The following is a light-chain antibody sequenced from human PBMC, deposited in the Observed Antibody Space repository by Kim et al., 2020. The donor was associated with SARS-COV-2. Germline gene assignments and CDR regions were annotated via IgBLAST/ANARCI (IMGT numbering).Light chain of an antibody. J-gene: IGKJ1*01. Sequence: EIVLTQSPGTLSLSPGERATVSCRASQSVTNNQLAWYQQKPGQAPRLLIYGASSRFTGFPDRFSGSGSGTDFTLIISRLEPEDFAVYYCQQYGSGRTFGQGTKVDIK. V-gene: IGKV3-20*01. CDR3: QQYGSGRT. CDR1: QSVTNNQ. CDR2: GAS.